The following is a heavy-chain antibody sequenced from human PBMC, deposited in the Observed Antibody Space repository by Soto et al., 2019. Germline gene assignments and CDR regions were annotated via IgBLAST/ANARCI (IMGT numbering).Heavy chain of an antibody. CDR2: MNPNSGNT. CDR3: ARDNRYNWNDEGWFDP. V-gene: IGHV1-8*01. CDR1: GYSFSDYD. D-gene: IGHD1-20*01. Sequence: QVQLVQSGAEVKKPGASVKVSCKASGYSFSDYDINWVRQATGQGPEWMGWMNPNSGNTGYAQKYQGSVTMTRNTSINTAYMELSSLGSEDTAVYYCARDNRYNWNDEGWFDPWGQGTLVTVSS. J-gene: IGHJ5*02.